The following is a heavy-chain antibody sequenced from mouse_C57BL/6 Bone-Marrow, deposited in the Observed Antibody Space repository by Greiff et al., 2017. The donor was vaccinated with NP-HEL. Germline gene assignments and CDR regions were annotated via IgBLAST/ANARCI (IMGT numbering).Heavy chain of an antibody. V-gene: IGHV5-15*01. Sequence: EVHLVESGGGLVQPGGSLKLSCAASGFTFSDYGMAWVRQAPRKGPEWVAFISNLAYSIYYADTVTGRFTISRENAKNTLYLEMSSLRSEDTAMYYCAREDYGSSYGAMDYWGQGTSVTVSS. J-gene: IGHJ4*01. CDR1: GFTFSDYG. CDR3: AREDYGSSYGAMDY. CDR2: ISNLAYSI. D-gene: IGHD1-1*01.